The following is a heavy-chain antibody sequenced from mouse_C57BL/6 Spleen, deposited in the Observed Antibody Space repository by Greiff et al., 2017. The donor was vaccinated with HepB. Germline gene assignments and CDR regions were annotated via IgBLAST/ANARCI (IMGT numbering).Heavy chain of an antibody. CDR2: IYWDDDK. V-gene: IGHV8-12*01. CDR3: ARRAGYGSSYWYFDV. J-gene: IGHJ1*03. D-gene: IGHD1-1*01. Sequence: QVQLKESGPGILQSSQTLSLTCSFSGFSLSTSGMGVSWIRQPSGKGLEWLAHIYWDDDKRYNPSLKSRLTISKDTSRNQVFLKITRVDTADTATYYCARRAGYGSSYWYFDVWGTGTTVTVSS. CDR1: GFSLSTSGMG.